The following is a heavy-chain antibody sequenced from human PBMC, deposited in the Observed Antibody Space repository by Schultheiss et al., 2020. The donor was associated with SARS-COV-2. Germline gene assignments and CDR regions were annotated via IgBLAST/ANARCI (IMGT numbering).Heavy chain of an antibody. CDR3: ARGHETEYDILTGVFDF. CDR1: GFTFSSYG. V-gene: IGHV3-33*01. Sequence: SCAASGFTFSSYGMHWVRQAPGKGLEWVAVIWYDGSNKYYADSVKGRFTISRDNSKNTLYVQMNSLRVEDTAVYYCARGHETEYDILTGVFDFWGQGTLVTVSS. CDR2: IWYDGSNK. D-gene: IGHD3-9*01. J-gene: IGHJ4*02.